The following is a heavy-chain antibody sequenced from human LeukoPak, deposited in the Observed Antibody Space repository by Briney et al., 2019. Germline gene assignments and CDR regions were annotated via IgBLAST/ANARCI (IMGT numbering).Heavy chain of an antibody. V-gene: IGHV1-8*03. CDR1: GYTFTSYD. CDR2: MNPNSGNT. CDR3: ARGSAMAVYYFDY. D-gene: IGHD5-18*01. Sequence: ASVKVSCKASGYTFTSYDINWVRQATGQGLEWMGWMNPNSGNTGYAQKFQGRVTITRNTSISTAYMELSSLRSEDTAVYYCARGSAMAVYYFDYWGQGTLVTVSS. J-gene: IGHJ4*02.